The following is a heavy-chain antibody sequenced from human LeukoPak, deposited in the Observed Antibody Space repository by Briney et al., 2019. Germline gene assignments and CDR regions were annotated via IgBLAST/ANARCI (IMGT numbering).Heavy chain of an antibody. Sequence: GGSLRLSCAASGFTLSTYGMHWVRQAPGKGLEWVAVVSSDGSNKFYADSVKGRFTISRDNSKNTLYLQMNGLRAEDKAVYYCAKGGLRSTPLDSWGQGTLVTVSS. CDR3: AKGGLRSTPLDS. D-gene: IGHD4-17*01. CDR2: VSSDGSNK. J-gene: IGHJ4*02. V-gene: IGHV3-30*18. CDR1: GFTLSTYG.